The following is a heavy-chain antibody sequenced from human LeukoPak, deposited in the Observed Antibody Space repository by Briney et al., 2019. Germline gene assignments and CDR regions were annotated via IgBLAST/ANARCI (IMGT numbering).Heavy chain of an antibody. CDR1: GGSISSSNW. D-gene: IGHD2/OR15-2a*01. CDR3: ARNDFYDMDV. CDR2: IYHSGST. J-gene: IGHJ6*03. Sequence: SETLSLTCAVSGGSISSSNWWSWVRPPPGKGLEWIGEIYHSGSTNYNPSLKSRATISLDKSNNQFSLSLRSVTATDTAVYYCARNDFYDMDVWGKGTTVTVSS. V-gene: IGHV4-4*02.